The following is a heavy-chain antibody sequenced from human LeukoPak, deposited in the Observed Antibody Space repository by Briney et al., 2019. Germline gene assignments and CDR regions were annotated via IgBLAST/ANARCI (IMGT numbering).Heavy chain of an antibody. D-gene: IGHD4-17*01. CDR3: TKDPNGDYVGAFDP. Sequence: GESLRLSCAASGVSFSSFAMTWVRQAPGKGLEWVACITAGEYAMYNTASVKAPFPISTHNSQTSLYLQMNSLTPDDTAVYYCTKDPNGDYVGAFDPWGQGTLVTVSS. CDR1: GVSFSSFA. J-gene: IGHJ5*02. CDR2: ITAGEYAM. V-gene: IGHV3-23*01.